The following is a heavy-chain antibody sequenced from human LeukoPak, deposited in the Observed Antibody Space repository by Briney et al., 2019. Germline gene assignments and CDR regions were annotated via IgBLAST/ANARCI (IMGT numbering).Heavy chain of an antibody. CDR1: GGSVSSYY. CDR3: ARDRGGDHCFDY. J-gene: IGHJ4*02. D-gene: IGHD2-21*02. V-gene: IGHV4-59*02. Sequence: SETLSLTCTVSGGSVSSYYWSWIRQPPGKELEWIGYIYYSGSTNYNPSLKSRVTISVDTSKNQFSLNLSSATAADTAVYYCARDRGGDHCFDYWGQGTLVTVSS. CDR2: IYYSGST.